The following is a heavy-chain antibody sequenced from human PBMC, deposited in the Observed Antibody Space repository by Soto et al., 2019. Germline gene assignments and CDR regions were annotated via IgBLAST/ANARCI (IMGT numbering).Heavy chain of an antibody. CDR2: TYYNGDT. D-gene: IGHD6-19*01. Sequence: PXETLSLTCTVSDDSFRGAEYYWSWIRQPLGKGPEWIGYTYYNGDTKYNPALRSRVTMSEDTSKNQFSLRLSSVTAADTAVYFCARGPAYIDGWRTFDLWGRGILVTVSS. CDR1: DDSFRGAEYY. J-gene: IGHJ4*02. V-gene: IGHV4-61*08. CDR3: ARGPAYIDGWRTFDL.